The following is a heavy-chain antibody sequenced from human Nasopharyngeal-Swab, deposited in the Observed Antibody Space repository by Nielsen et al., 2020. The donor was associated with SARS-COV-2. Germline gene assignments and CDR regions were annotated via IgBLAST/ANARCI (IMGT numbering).Heavy chain of an antibody. D-gene: IGHD6-13*01. CDR2: ISYDGSNK. CDR1: GFTFSSYA. J-gene: IGHJ4*02. Sequence: GGALRLSCAASGFTFSSYAMHWVRQAPGKGLEWVAVISYDGSNKYYADSVKGRFTISRDNSKNTLYLQMNSLRAEDTAVYYCARLYSSSWYVHDYWGQGTLVTVSS. V-gene: IGHV3-30-3*01. CDR3: ARLYSSSWYVHDY.